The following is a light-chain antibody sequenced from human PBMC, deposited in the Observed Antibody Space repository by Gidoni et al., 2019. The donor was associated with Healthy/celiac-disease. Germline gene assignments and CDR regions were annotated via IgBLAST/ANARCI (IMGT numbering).Light chain of an antibody. CDR3: QSYDSSLSGSWV. V-gene: IGLV1-40*01. CDR1: SSNLGAGYD. CDR2: GNS. J-gene: IGLJ3*02. Sequence: SLLTQPPSVSEAPWQRVTISCTGRSSNLGAGYDVHWYQQLPATAPKPLIYGNSNRPSGVPDRFSGSKSGTSASLAITGLQAEDEADYYCQSYDSSLSGSWVFGGGTKLTVL.